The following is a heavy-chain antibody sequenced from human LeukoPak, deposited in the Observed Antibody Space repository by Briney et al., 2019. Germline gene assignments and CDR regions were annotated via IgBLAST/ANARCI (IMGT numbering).Heavy chain of an antibody. CDR1: GGSVSSGSYY. CDR2: IYYSGST. D-gene: IGHD2-15*01. V-gene: IGHV4-61*01. Sequence: SETLSLTCTVSGGSVSSGSYYWSWIRQPPGKGLEWIGYIYYSGSTNYNPSLKSRVTISVDTSKNQFSLKLSSVTAADTAVYYCARDARLKYCSAGSSFFDPWGQGTLVTVSS. J-gene: IGHJ5*02. CDR3: ARDARLKYCSAGSSFFDP.